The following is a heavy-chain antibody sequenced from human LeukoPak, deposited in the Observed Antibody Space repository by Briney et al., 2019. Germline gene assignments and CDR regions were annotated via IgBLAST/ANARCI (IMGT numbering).Heavy chain of an antibody. CDR3: ASRRIAVAGTVGYYGMDV. Sequence: GGSLRLSCAASGFTFSSYAMSWVRQAPGKGLEWVSAISGSGGSTYYADSVKGRFTIFRDNSKNTLYLQMNSLRAEDTAVYYCASRRIAVAGTVGYYGMDVWGQGTTVTVSS. CDR1: GFTFSSYA. CDR2: ISGSGGST. D-gene: IGHD6-19*01. V-gene: IGHV3-23*01. J-gene: IGHJ6*02.